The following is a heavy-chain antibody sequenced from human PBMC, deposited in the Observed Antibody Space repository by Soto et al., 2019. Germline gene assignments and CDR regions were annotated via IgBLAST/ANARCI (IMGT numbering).Heavy chain of an antibody. J-gene: IGHJ6*03. Sequence: TLEILSLTCTVSGGSISSYYWSWIRQPPGKGLEWIGYIYYSGSTNYNPSLKSRVTISVDTSKNQFSLKLSSVTAADTAVYYCAGFGGSSWRNYYYYMDVWGKGTTVTVSS. CDR1: GGSISSYY. V-gene: IGHV4-59*01. CDR2: IYYSGST. D-gene: IGHD6-13*01. CDR3: AGFGGSSWRNYYYYMDV.